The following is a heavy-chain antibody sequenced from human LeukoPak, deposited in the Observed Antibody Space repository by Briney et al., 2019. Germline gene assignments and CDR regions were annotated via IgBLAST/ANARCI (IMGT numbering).Heavy chain of an antibody. J-gene: IGHJ4*02. V-gene: IGHV3-49*04. Sequence: GGSLRLSCTVSGFMFGGYALIWVRQAPGKGLEWVGFIRSKALYGTSEYAASVEGRFTISRDDSNSIAYLQMNSLKTEDTGVYFCVRESLRDYSFDYWGQGSLVTVSS. CDR2: IRSKALYGTS. CDR3: VRESLRDYSFDY. CDR1: GFMFGGYA.